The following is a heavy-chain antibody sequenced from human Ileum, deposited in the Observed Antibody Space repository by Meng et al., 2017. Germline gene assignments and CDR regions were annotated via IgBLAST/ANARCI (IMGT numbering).Heavy chain of an antibody. D-gene: IGHD5-12*01. J-gene: IGHJ4*02. V-gene: IGHV3-73*01. Sequence: VQLVESGGGLVQPGGSLNLSCAASGFSFSGAGIHWVRQASGQGLEWVGRVRSKANNYATTYAASVNGRFTISRDDSKNTAYLEMNSLKTEDTAVYYCSSVDIASRSDSWGQGTLVTVSS. CDR1: GFSFSGAG. CDR3: SSVDIASRSDS. CDR2: VRSKANNYAT.